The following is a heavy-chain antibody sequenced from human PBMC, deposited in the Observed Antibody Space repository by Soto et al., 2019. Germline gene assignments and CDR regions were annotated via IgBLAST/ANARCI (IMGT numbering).Heavy chain of an antibody. CDR1: GFSLSNRGVG. CDR3: ARRPSGWYRFDY. J-gene: IGHJ4*02. Sequence: SGPTRVNPTPPLTLTCTFSGFSLSNRGVGVGWSRQPPGKALKWLALIYWDDNRRYSPSLKGRLTITKDTSKSPVDLTRTNMDPVDTATYYCARRPSGWYRFDYWGQGTLVTVSS. V-gene: IGHV2-5*02. D-gene: IGHD6-19*01. CDR2: IYWDDNR.